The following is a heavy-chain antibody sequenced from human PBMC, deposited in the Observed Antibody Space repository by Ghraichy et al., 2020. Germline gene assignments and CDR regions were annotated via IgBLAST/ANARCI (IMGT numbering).Heavy chain of an antibody. CDR2: IKSKTDGGTT. V-gene: IGHV3-15*01. D-gene: IGHD1-26*01. CDR3: TTDPPDSGSYFSLSGPPPPPAHDAFDI. Sequence: GGSLRPSCAASGFTFSNAWMSWVRQAPGKGLEWVGRIKSKTDGGTTDYAAPVKGRFTISRDDSKNTLYLQMNSLKTEDTAVYYCTTDPPDSGSYFSLSGPPPPPAHDAFDIWGQGTMVTVSS. J-gene: IGHJ3*02. CDR1: GFTFSNAW.